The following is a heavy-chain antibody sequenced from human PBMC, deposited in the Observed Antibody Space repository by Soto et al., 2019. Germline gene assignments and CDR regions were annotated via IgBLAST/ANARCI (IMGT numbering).Heavy chain of an antibody. CDR1: GGSISSSSYY. Sequence: SETLSLTCTVSGGSISSSSYYWGWIRQPPGKGLEWIGSIYYSGSTYYNPSLKSRVTISVDTSKNHFSLKLSSVTAADTAVYFCTSRGHTSSPTWGQGTLVTVSS. J-gene: IGHJ4*02. CDR2: IYYSGST. CDR3: TSRGHTSSPT. D-gene: IGHD2-2*01. V-gene: IGHV4-39*02.